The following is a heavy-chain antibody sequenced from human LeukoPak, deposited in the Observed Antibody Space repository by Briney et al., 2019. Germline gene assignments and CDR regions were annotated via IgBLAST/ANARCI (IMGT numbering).Heavy chain of an antibody. Sequence: GGSLRLSCAPSGFTFDHFAMTWVRQAPGEGLEWVSEITGSGGSTYYADSVKGRFTISRDNSKNTLYLQMNSLRAEDTAIYYCARELFDFDYWGQGTLVTVSS. CDR2: ITGSGGST. CDR1: GFTFDHFA. V-gene: IGHV3-23*01. J-gene: IGHJ4*02. D-gene: IGHD3-10*01. CDR3: ARELFDFDY.